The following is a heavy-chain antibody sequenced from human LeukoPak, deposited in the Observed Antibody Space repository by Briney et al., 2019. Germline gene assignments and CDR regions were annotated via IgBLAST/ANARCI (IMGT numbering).Heavy chain of an antibody. CDR3: AKDGSGSYYPPYYYYGMDV. Sequence: GGSLRLSCAASGFTFDDYAMHWVRQAPGKGLEWVSGISWNSGSIGYADSVKGRFTISRDNAKNSLYLQMNSLRAEDTALYYCAKDGSGSYYPPYYYYGMDVWGQGTTVTVSS. J-gene: IGHJ6*02. CDR1: GFTFDDYA. CDR2: ISWNSGSI. V-gene: IGHV3-9*01. D-gene: IGHD1-26*01.